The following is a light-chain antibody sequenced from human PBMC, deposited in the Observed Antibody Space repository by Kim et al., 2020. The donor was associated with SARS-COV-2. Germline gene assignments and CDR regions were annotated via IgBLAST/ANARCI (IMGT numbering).Light chain of an antibody. V-gene: IGLV2-14*03. CDR1: SSDVGGYNY. J-gene: IGLJ3*02. CDR3: SSYTSSSTWV. Sequence: GQAVTNSCTGTSSDVGGYNYVSWYQKHPGKAPKLMIYDVSNRPSGVSNRFSGSKSGNTASLTISGLQAEDEADYYCSSYTSSSTWVFGGGTKLTVL. CDR2: DVS.